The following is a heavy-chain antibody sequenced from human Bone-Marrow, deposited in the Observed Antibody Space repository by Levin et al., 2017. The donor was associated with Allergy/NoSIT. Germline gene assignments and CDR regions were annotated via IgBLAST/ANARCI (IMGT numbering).Heavy chain of an antibody. V-gene: IGHV5-51*01. CDR2: IYPHDSDT. D-gene: IGHD3-3*01. CDR3: ARQGSGNYDFWSGYYLGPFDF. Sequence: GESLKISCEGYGYTFTNYWIGWVRQMPGKGLEWMGIIYPHDSDTKYSPSFQGQVTISADKSISTAYLQWSSLKASDTATYYCARQGSGNYDFWSGYYLGPFDFWGQGTVVTVSS. J-gene: IGHJ4*02. CDR1: GYTFTNYW.